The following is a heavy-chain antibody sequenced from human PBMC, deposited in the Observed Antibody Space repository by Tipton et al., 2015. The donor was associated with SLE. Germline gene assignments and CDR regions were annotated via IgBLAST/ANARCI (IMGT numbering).Heavy chain of an antibody. Sequence: LRLSCAVYGGSFSGYYWSWIRQPPGKGLEWIGEINHSGSTNYNPSLKSRVTISVDTSKNQFSLKLSSVTAADPAVYYCATGVSPFDYWGQGTLVTVSS. CDR3: ATGVSPFDY. D-gene: IGHD7-27*01. V-gene: IGHV4-34*01. CDR2: INHSGST. CDR1: GGSFSGYY. J-gene: IGHJ4*02.